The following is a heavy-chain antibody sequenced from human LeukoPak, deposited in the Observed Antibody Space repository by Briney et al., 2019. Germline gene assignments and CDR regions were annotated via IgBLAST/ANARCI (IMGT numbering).Heavy chain of an antibody. J-gene: IGHJ3*01. CDR1: GFTVSSNY. Sequence: GGSLRLSCAASGFTVSSNYMSWVRQAPGKGLEWVANMKADGSEKHYEESVKGRFTIFRDNARNSLYLQMNSLRAEDTAVYYCARPRYTAAYDLWGQGTMVTVSS. CDR2: MKADGSEK. CDR3: ARPRYTAAYDL. V-gene: IGHV3-7*01. D-gene: IGHD3-16*02.